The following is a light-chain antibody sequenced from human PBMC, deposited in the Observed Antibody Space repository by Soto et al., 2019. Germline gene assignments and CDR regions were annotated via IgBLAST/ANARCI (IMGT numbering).Light chain of an antibody. CDR3: QQRRDT. CDR2: GAS. CDR1: QRISSN. J-gene: IGKJ5*01. Sequence: EMLMTQSPATLSVSPGERATLSCRASQRISSNLAWYQHKPGQAPRLLIFGASTRATGVPARFSGSGSGADFTLTISSLEPEDFAVYYCQQRRDTFGQGTRLEIK. V-gene: IGKV3-15*01.